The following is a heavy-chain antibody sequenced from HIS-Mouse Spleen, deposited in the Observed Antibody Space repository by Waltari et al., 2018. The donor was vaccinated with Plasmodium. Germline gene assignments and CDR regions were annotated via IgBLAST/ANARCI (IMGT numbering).Heavy chain of an antibody. D-gene: IGHD6-6*01. CDR2: IYSGGST. V-gene: IGHV3-53*01. J-gene: IGHJ3*02. CDR3: ARGMKSSSSAFDI. Sequence: EVQLVESGGGLIKPGGSLRLSCAASGFTVSCHYMNGVRQATGKGLEWVSVIYSGGSTYYADSVKGRFTISRDNSKNTLYLQMNSLRAEDTAVYYCARGMKSSSSAFDIWGQGTMVTVSS. CDR1: GFTVSCHY.